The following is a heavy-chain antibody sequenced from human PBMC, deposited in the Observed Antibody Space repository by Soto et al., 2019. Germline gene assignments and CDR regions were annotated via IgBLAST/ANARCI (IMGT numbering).Heavy chain of an antibody. CDR3: AREGLWFGELLPFDI. V-gene: IGHV4-34*01. CDR1: GGSFSGYY. J-gene: IGHJ3*02. D-gene: IGHD3-10*01. CDR2: INPGGST. Sequence: QVQLQQWGAGLLKPSETLSLTCAVHGGSFSGYYWSWIRQPPGRGLEWIGEINPGGSTNYNPSLKSRVAISVDTSKSQFSLNLTSVTAADTAVYYCAREGLWFGELLPFDIWGQGTMVTVSS.